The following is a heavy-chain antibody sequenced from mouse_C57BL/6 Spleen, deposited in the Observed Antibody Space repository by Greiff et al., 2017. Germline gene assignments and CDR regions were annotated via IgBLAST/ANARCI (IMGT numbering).Heavy chain of an antibody. J-gene: IGHJ4*01. CDR1: GYTFTSYW. CDR2: IDPSDSYT. Sequence: QVQLQQPGAELVMPGASVKLSCKASGYTFTSYWMHWVKQRPGQGLEWIGEIDPSDSYTNYNQKFKGKSTLTVDKSSSTAYMQLSSLTSEDSAVYYCARGVVAPYYSMDYWGQGTSVTVSS. CDR3: ARGVVAPYYSMDY. D-gene: IGHD1-1*01. V-gene: IGHV1-69*01.